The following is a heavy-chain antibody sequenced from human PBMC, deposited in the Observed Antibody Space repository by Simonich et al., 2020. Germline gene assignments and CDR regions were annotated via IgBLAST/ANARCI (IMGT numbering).Heavy chain of an antibody. CDR3: ARGRYYYDSSGYYYDAFDI. D-gene: IGHD3-22*01. J-gene: IGHJ3*02. CDR2: INPNSGGT. Sequence: QVQLVQSGAEVKKPGASVKVSCKASGYTFTGYYMHWVRQAPGQGLEWMGGINPNSGGTNYAQKCQGRVTMTRDTSISTAYMELSRLRSDDTAVYYCARGRYYYDSSGYYYDAFDIWGQGTMVTVSS. V-gene: IGHV1-2*02. CDR1: GYTFTGYY.